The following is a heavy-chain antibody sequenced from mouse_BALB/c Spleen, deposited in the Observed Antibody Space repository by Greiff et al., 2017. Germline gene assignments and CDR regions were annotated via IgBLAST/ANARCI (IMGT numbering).Heavy chain of an antibody. V-gene: IGHV1S56*01. J-gene: IGHJ2*01. CDR1: GYTFTSYY. CDR2: IYPGNVNT. Sequence: LQESGPELVKPGASVRISCKASGYTFTSYYIHWVKQRPGQGLEWIGWIYPGNVNTKYNEKFKGKATLTADKSSSTAYMQLSSLTSEDSAVYFCAREGYYGSSYAFDYWGQGTTLTVSS. D-gene: IGHD1-1*01. CDR3: AREGYYGSSYAFDY.